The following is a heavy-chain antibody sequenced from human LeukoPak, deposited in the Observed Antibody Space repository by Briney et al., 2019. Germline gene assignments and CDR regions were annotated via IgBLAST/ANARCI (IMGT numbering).Heavy chain of an antibody. Sequence: ASVKVSCKASGYSFTDYDFSWVRQAPGQGLEWLGWVSIYNDNTNYAREFQDRITMTTDISTSTAYMELRSLRSDDTAVYYCSRDTAMVKGVFDYWGQGTLVTVSS. D-gene: IGHD5-18*01. CDR2: VSIYNDNT. J-gene: IGHJ4*02. CDR3: SRDTAMVKGVFDY. V-gene: IGHV1-18*01. CDR1: GYSFTDYD.